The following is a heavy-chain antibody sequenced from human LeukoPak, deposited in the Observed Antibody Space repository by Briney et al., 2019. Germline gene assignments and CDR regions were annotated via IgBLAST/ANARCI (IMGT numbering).Heavy chain of an antibody. D-gene: IGHD3-22*01. V-gene: IGHV1-24*01. Sequence: ASVKVSCKVSGYTHTELSMHWVRRAPGKGLEWMGGFDPEDGETIYAQKFQGRVTMTEDTSTDTAYMELSSLRSEDTAVYYCARDHTYYYDSSGYLHDYWGQGTLVTVSS. CDR3: ARDHTYYYDSSGYLHDY. CDR2: FDPEDGET. CDR1: GYTHTELS. J-gene: IGHJ4*02.